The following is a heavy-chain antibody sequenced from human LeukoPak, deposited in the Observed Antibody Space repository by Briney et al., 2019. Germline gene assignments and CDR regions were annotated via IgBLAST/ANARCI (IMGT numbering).Heavy chain of an antibody. D-gene: IGHD4-23*01. CDR3: ARTVGRGPGGHFDY. CDR2: ISDSGSYT. V-gene: IGHV3-11*03. CDR1: GFTFSDFY. Sequence: PGGSLRLSCAASGFTFSDFYMSWVRQAPGKGLEWVAYISDSGSYTNHADSVRGRFTISRDNAKKSLFLQMINLRADDTAVYFCARTVGRGPGGHFDYWGQGALVTVSS. J-gene: IGHJ4*02.